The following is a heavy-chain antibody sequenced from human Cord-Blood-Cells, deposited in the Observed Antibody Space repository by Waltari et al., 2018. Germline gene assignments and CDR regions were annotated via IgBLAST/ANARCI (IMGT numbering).Heavy chain of an antibody. CDR3: ARGQQLVRYFDL. Sequence: QVQLVESGGGVVQPGRSLRLSCAASGFTFSSYGMHWVRQAPGKGLEWVAVIWYDGSNKYYADSVKGRFTISRDNSKNTLYLQMNSLRAEDTAVYYCARGQQLVRYFDLWGRGTLVTVSS. J-gene: IGHJ2*01. V-gene: IGHV3-33*01. D-gene: IGHD6-6*01. CDR2: IWYDGSNK. CDR1: GFTFSSYG.